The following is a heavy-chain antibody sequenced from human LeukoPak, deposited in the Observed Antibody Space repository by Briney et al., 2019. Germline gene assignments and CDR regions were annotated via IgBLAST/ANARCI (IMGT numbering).Heavy chain of an antibody. D-gene: IGHD2-21*02. CDR1: GFTFSSYS. V-gene: IGHV3-21*01. Sequence: GGSLRLSCAASGFTFSSYSMNWVRQAPGKGLEWVSSISSSSSYIYYADSVKGRFTISRDNAKNSLYLQMNSLRAEDTAVYYCVRDWISSNCGGDCYSTYDAFDIWGQGTMVTVSS. J-gene: IGHJ3*02. CDR3: VRDWISSNCGGDCYSTYDAFDI. CDR2: ISSSSSYI.